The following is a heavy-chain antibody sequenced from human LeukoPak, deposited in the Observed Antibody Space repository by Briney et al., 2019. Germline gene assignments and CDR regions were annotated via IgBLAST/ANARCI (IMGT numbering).Heavy chain of an antibody. CDR3: ASPGASGFSGIEGNFDY. Sequence: ASVKVSCKASGYTFTGYYMHWVRQAPGQGLEWMGWINPNSGGTDYAQKFQGRVTMTRDTFISTAYMELSRLRSDDTAVYYCASPGASGFSGIEGNFDYWGQGTLVTVSS. J-gene: IGHJ4*02. CDR2: INPNSGGT. CDR1: GYTFTGYY. D-gene: IGHD3-10*01. V-gene: IGHV1-2*02.